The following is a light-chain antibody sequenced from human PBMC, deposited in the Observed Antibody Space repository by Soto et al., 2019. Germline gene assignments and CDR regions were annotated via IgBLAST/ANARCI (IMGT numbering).Light chain of an antibody. Sequence: EIVMTQSPATLSVSPGERATLSCRASQSVSSNLAGYQRRPGQAPRLLIYRASTRATGIPARFSGSGSGTEFTLTISSLQSEDFAVYYCQQYHNLWTFGQGTKVDI. CDR1: QSVSSN. J-gene: IGKJ1*01. CDR2: RAS. V-gene: IGKV3-15*01. CDR3: QQYHNLWT.